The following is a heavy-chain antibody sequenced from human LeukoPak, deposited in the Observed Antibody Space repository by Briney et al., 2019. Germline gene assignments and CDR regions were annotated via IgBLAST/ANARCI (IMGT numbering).Heavy chain of an antibody. J-gene: IGHJ4*02. CDR3: ARRADSNDKRRLDH. CDR2: ITPSSADT. Sequence: GGSLRLSCATSGFTFSSFVMSWVRQAPGKGLEWVSTITPSSADTYYADSVKGRFTISRDNSKNTLYLQMNSLRAEDTALYYCARRADSNDKRRLDHWGQGTLVTVSS. V-gene: IGHV3-23*01. D-gene: IGHD3-22*01. CDR1: GFTFSSFV.